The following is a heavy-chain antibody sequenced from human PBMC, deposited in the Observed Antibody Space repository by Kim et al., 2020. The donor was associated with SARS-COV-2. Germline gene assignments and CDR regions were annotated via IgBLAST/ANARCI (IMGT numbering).Heavy chain of an antibody. CDR3: ARMLGRGIAAAGRGMDV. Sequence: VKGRLTSSRDNSKNTLYLQMNSLRAEDTAVYYCARMLGRGIAAAGRGMDVWGQGTTVTVSS. V-gene: IGHV3-30*07. J-gene: IGHJ6*02. D-gene: IGHD6-13*01.